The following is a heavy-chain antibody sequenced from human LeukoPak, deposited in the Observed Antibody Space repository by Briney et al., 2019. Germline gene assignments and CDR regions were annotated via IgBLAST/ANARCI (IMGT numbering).Heavy chain of an antibody. CDR1: GASISSSNW. D-gene: IGHD2-2*01. Sequence: SGTLSLTCAVSGASISSSNWWSWVRQPPGKGLDWIGVIYHSGSTNYNPSLKSRVTISVDKSKNQFSLKLSSVTAADTAVYYCARDSRYCSSTSCYGAFDIWGQGTMVTVSS. CDR3: ARDSRYCSSTSCYGAFDI. CDR2: IYHSGST. V-gene: IGHV4-4*02. J-gene: IGHJ3*02.